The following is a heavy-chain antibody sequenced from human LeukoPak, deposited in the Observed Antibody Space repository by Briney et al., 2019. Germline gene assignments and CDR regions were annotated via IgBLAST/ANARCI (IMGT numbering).Heavy chain of an antibody. CDR1: GGSISSGGYY. V-gene: IGHV4-30-2*01. CDR2: IYHSGST. J-gene: IGHJ4*02. CDR3: ARGFGVVIIGFDY. Sequence: PSETLSLTCTVSGGSISSGGYYWSWIRQPPGKGLEWIGYIYHSGSTYYNPSLKSRVTISVDRSKNQFSLKLSSVTAADTAVYYCARGFGVVIIGFDYWGQGALVTVSS. D-gene: IGHD3-3*01.